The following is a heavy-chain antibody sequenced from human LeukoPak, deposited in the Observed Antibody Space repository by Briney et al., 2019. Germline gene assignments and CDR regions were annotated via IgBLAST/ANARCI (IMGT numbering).Heavy chain of an antibody. J-gene: IGHJ5*02. CDR1: GFTFSSYW. CDR2: IKQDGSEK. CDR3: ARRDGTGYVGS. Sequence: PGGSLRLSCAASGFTFSSYWTSWVRQAPGKGLEWVANIKQDGSEKYYVDSVKGRFTISRDNAKNSLYLQMNSLRAEDTAVYYCARRDGTGYVGSWGQGTLVTVSS. V-gene: IGHV3-7*01. D-gene: IGHD5-12*01.